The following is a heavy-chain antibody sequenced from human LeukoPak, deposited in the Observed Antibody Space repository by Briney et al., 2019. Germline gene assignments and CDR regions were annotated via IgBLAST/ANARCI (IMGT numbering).Heavy chain of an antibody. CDR3: AKSSGWYYFDY. D-gene: IGHD6-19*01. J-gene: IGHJ4*02. CDR1: GFTVSSNY. V-gene: IGHV3-66*02. Sequence: GGSLRLSCVASGFTVSSNYMSWVRQAPGKGLEWVSVIYSDGSTYYADSVKARFTISRDNSKNTLSLQMNSLRTEDTAAYYCAKSSGWYYFDYWGQGTLVTVSS. CDR2: IYSDGST.